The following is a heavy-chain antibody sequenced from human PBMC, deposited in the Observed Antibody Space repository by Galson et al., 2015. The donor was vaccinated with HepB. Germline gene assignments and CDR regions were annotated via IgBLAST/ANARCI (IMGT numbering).Heavy chain of an antibody. Sequence: LSLTCTVSGGSISSGGYYWSWIRQHPGKGLEWIGYIYYSGSTYYNPSLKSRVTISVDTSKNQFSLKLSSVTAADTAVYYCARARGITIFGVDHFDYWGQGTLVTVSS. CDR2: IYYSGST. CDR1: GGSISSGGYY. J-gene: IGHJ4*02. V-gene: IGHV4-31*03. D-gene: IGHD3-3*01. CDR3: ARARGITIFGVDHFDY.